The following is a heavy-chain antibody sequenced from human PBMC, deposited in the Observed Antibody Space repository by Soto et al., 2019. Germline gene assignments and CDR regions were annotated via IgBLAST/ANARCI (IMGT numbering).Heavy chain of an antibody. CDR1: GGSISSYY. D-gene: IGHD3-16*01. J-gene: IGHJ4*02. CDR2: LYTSGST. CDR3: ARELIVGGTSWDY. Sequence: KAXETLSLTCTVSGGSISSYYWSWIRQPAGKGLEWIGRLYTSGSTNYNPSLKSRVTMSLDTSKNHFSLKLSSVTAADTAVYYCARELIVGGTSWDYWGQGTLVTVSS. V-gene: IGHV4-4*07.